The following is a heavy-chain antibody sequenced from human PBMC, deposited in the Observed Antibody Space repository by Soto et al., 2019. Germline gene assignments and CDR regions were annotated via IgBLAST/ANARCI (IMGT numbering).Heavy chain of an antibody. CDR3: AKGVSPYYGLDV. J-gene: IGHJ6*02. CDR1: GGSISSSNW. Sequence: PSETLSLTCAVSGGSISSSNWWSWVRQPPGRGLEWIGEIFHSGTTNYSPSLKSRVTISVDKSKNQFSLKLSSVTAADTAVYYCAKGVSPYYGLDVWGQGTTVTVSS. V-gene: IGHV4-4*02. CDR2: IFHSGTT.